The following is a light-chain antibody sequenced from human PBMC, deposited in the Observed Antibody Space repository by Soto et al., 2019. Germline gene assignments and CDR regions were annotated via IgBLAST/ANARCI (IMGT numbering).Light chain of an antibody. J-gene: IGLJ2*01. Sequence: QSALTQPRSVSGSPGQSVTISCTGSSSDVGAYEYVSWYQQHPGKAPKLMIYDVSQRPSGVPDRFSGSKSGNTAYLTISGLQAEDEADYYCCSFAGSYTLQLFGGGTQLTVL. V-gene: IGLV2-11*01. CDR2: DVS. CDR3: CSFAGSYTLQL. CDR1: SSDVGAYEY.